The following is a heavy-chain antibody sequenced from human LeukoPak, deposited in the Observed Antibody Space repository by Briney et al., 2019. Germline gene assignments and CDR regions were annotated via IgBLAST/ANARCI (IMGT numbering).Heavy chain of an antibody. D-gene: IGHD5-12*01. CDR1: GFTFSNFG. Sequence: PGGSLRLSCAASGFTFSNFGMSWVRQAPGKGLEWVSVISGSGGSTYYADSVKGRFTISRDNSKNTLYLQMKSLRAEDTAVYYCAKGGGYEAQYYYYYLDVWGKGTTVTISS. J-gene: IGHJ6*03. CDR3: AKGGGYEAQYYYYYLDV. V-gene: IGHV3-23*01. CDR2: ISGSGGST.